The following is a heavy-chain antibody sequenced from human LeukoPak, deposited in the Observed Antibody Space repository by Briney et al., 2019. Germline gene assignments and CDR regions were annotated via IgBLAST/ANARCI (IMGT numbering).Heavy chain of an antibody. CDR1: GFTFSSYG. J-gene: IGHJ4*02. D-gene: IGHD4-17*01. CDR3: ASPADYGDYVPLGY. CDR2: IWYDGSNK. V-gene: IGHV3-33*01. Sequence: PGGSLRLSCAASGFTFSSYGMHWVRQAPGKGLEWVAVIWYDGSNKYYADSVKGRFTISRDNSKNTLYLQMNSLRAEDTAVYYCASPADYGDYVPLGYWGQGTLVTVSS.